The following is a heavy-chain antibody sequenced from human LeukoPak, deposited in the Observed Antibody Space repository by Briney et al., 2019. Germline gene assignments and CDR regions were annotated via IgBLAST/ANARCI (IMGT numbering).Heavy chain of an antibody. V-gene: IGHV3-53*01. Sequence: GGSLRLSCAASGFTFSNSSVNWVRQAPGKGLEWVSVIYSGGSTYYADSVKGRFTISRDNSKNTPYLQMNSLRAEDTAVYYCARDPSPHHYFDYWGQGTLVTVSS. CDR1: GFTFSNSS. CDR3: ARDPSPHHYFDY. CDR2: IYSGGST. J-gene: IGHJ4*02.